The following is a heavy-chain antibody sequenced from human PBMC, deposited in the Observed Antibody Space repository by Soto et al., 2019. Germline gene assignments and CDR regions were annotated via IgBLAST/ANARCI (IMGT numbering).Heavy chain of an antibody. Sequence: PSQTLSLTCAISGESVSSNSAAWNWIRQSPSRGLEWLGRTYYRSKWYNDYAVSVKSRITINPDTSKNQFSLQLNSVTPEDTAVYYCAGDGTESAEYSSSSPPYYYYGMDVWGQGTTVTVSS. CDR3: AGDGTESAEYSSSSPPYYYYGMDV. J-gene: IGHJ6*02. V-gene: IGHV6-1*01. CDR2: TYYRSKWYN. CDR1: GESVSSNSAA. D-gene: IGHD6-6*01.